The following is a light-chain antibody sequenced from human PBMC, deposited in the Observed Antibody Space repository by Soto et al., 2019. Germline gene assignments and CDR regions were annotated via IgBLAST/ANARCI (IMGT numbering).Light chain of an antibody. CDR3: SSYTSSSTIV. CDR2: EVS. Sequence: QSVLTQPASASGSPGQSITISCTGTSSDVGNGQYVSWYQQCPGKAPKLMIYEVSNRPSGVSNRFSASKSGNTASLTISGLQAEDEADYYCSSYTSSSTIVFGTGTKVTVL. J-gene: IGLJ1*01. V-gene: IGLV2-14*01. CDR1: SSDVGNGQY.